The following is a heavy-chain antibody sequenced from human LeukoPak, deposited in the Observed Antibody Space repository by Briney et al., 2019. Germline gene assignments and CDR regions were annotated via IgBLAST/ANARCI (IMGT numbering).Heavy chain of an antibody. D-gene: IGHD6-13*01. CDR1: GGTFSSYA. V-gene: IGHV1-69*01. J-gene: IGHJ4*02. Sequence: GSSVKVSCKASGGTFSSYAISWVRQAPGQGLEWMGGIIPIFGTANYAQKFQGRVTITADESTSTAYMELSSLRSEDTAVYYCAIIRHIAAAGTLRLDYWGQGTLVTVSS. CDR3: AIIRHIAAAGTLRLDY. CDR2: IIPIFGTA.